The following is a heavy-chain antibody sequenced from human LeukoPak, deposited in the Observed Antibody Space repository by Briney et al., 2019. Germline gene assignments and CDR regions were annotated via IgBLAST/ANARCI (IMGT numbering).Heavy chain of an antibody. CDR3: ARAPSEIGGYYPEYFRH. Sequence: GGSLRLSCAASGFTFITYWMHWVRQAPGKGLVWVSRIKSDGGTNYADSVKGRFTISRDNAKKTVSLQMNSLRPEDTGVYHCARAPSEIGGYYPEYFRHWGQGTLVTVSS. V-gene: IGHV3-74*01. CDR2: IKSDGGT. D-gene: IGHD3-22*01. J-gene: IGHJ1*01. CDR1: GFTFITYW.